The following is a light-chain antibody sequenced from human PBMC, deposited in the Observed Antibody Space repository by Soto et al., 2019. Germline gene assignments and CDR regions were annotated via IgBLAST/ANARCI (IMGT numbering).Light chain of an antibody. CDR2: KVS. V-gene: IGLV2-14*01. CDR3: SSHTSIGTWV. CDR1: SSDVGGYNY. Sequence: QSALTQPASVSGSPGQSITISCTGTSSDVGGYNYVSWYQFHPGKAPKLMIYKVSSRPSGVSNRFSGSKSGSTASLTISGLQAEDEADYFCSSHTSIGTWVFGGGTQLTVL. J-gene: IGLJ3*02.